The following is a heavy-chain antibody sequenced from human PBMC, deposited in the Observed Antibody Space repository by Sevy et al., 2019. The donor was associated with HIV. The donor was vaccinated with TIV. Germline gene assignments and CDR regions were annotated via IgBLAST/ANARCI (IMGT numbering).Heavy chain of an antibody. CDR3: ARDSGDFWSGRPSGYFDY. CDR2: IKQDGSEK. D-gene: IGHD3-3*01. Sequence: GGSLRLSCAASGFTFSSYWMSWVRQAPGKGLEWVANIKQDGSEKYYVNSVKGRFTISSDNAKNSLYLQMNSLRAEDTAVYYCARDSGDFWSGRPSGYFDYWGQGTLVTVSS. J-gene: IGHJ4*02. V-gene: IGHV3-7*01. CDR1: GFTFSSYW.